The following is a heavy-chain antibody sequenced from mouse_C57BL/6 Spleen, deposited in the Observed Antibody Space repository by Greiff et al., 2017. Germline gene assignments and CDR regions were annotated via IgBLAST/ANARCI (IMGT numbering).Heavy chain of an antibody. CDR2: IYPRDGST. CDR1: GYTFTDHT. Sequence: VQLQQSDAELVKPGASVKISCKVSGYTFTDHTIHWMKQRPEQGLEWIGYIYPRDGSTKYNEKFKGKATLTADKSSSTAYMQLNSLTSEDSAVYFCAENYYDYDWYFDVWGTGTTVTVSS. CDR3: AENYYDYDWYFDV. V-gene: IGHV1-78*01. J-gene: IGHJ1*03. D-gene: IGHD2-4*01.